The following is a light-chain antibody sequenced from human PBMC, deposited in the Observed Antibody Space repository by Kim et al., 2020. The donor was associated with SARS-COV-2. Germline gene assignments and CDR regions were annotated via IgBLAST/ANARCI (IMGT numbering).Light chain of an antibody. CDR1: QNIIKF. J-gene: IGKJ2*01. Sequence: SASVGDRVTITCRASQNIIKFLNWYQQKPGKAPNLLIYGASILQSGVPSRFSGSGSGTDFTLTITNLQPEDSATYYCQHSYSAPYSFGQGTKLEIK. V-gene: IGKV1-39*01. CDR2: GAS. CDR3: QHSYSAPYS.